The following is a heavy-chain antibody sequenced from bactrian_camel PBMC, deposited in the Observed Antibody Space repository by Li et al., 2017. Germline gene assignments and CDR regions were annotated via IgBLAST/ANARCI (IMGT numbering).Heavy chain of an antibody. J-gene: IGHJ4*01. V-gene: IGHV3S40*01. CDR1: GFTFSSAR. CDR2: INNGGDAT. CDR3: SSLYNRY. Sequence: DVQLVESGGDSVEAGGSLRLSCAASGFTFSSARMSWVRQAPGKGLEYVSHINNGGDATYYSDSVKGRFTISRDNAKNTVYLQLNSLKTEDTAMYFCSSLYNRYWGQGTQVTVS.